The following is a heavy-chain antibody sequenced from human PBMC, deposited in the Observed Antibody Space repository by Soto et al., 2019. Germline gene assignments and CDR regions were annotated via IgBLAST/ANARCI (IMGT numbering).Heavy chain of an antibody. CDR3: ARQDPPRYCSSPTCFAPFDY. D-gene: IGHD2-15*01. CDR2: INPDDSET. J-gene: IGHJ4*02. CDR1: GYNFNMYW. V-gene: IGHV5-51*01. Sequence: GESLKISCQGSGYNFNMYWIGWVRQMPGKVLEWMGIINPDDSETRYSPSFLGQVTISADRSISTAYLQWSSLEASDTAMYYCARQDPPRYCSSPTCFAPFDYWGQEXLVTVSS.